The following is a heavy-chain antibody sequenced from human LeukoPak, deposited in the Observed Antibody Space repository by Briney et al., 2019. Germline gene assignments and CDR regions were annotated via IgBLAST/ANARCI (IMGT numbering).Heavy chain of an antibody. D-gene: IGHD3-22*01. CDR1: GFTFSSYS. Sequence: PGGSLRLSCAASGFTFSSYSMNWVRQAPGKGLEWVSSISSSSSYIYYADSVKGRFTISRDNAKNSLYLQMNSLRAEDTAVYYCASLYDSSGYYPLDYWGQGTLVTVSS. CDR2: ISSSSSYI. V-gene: IGHV3-21*01. CDR3: ASLYDSSGYYPLDY. J-gene: IGHJ4*02.